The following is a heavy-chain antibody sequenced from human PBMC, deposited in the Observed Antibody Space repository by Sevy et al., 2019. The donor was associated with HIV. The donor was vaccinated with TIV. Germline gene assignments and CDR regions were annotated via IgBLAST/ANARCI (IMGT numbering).Heavy chain of an antibody. CDR3: ARGVLASYFDY. CDR2: IYPADSDV. D-gene: IGHD2-8*01. J-gene: IGHJ4*02. V-gene: IGHV5-51*01. CDR1: GYNFPNYG. Sequence: GESLKISCKGSGYNFPNYGIAWVRQMPGKDLEWMGIIYPADSDVRYSPSFQGQVTFLADKSISTAYLQWSSLKASDSAIYFCARGVLASYFDYWGQGTLVTVSS.